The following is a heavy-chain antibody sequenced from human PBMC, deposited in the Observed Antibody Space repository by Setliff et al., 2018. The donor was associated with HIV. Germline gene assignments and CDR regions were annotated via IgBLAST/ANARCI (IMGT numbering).Heavy chain of an antibody. D-gene: IGHD3-22*01. CDR2: IYYSGST. V-gene: IGHV4-39*01. Sequence: ASETLSLTCTVSGGSISSSSYYWGWVRQPPGKGLEWIGRIYYSGSTYYNPSLRSRVTISVDTSKNQFSLKLTSVTAADTAVYYCARNHSRAPLRRWDNYYYMDVWGKGTTVTVS. CDR3: ARNHSRAPLRRWDNYYYMDV. J-gene: IGHJ6*03. CDR1: GGSISSSSYY.